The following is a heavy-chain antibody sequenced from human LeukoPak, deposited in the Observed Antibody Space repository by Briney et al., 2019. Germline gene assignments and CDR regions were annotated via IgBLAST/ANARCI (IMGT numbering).Heavy chain of an antibody. D-gene: IGHD1-20*01. V-gene: IGHV3-21*01. CDR1: GFTFSSYS. CDR2: ISSSSSYI. J-gene: IGHJ4*02. CDR3: AKEITGTTSFDY. Sequence: PGGSLRLSCAASGFTFSSYSMNWVRQAPGKGLEWVSSISSSSSYIYYADSVKGRFTISRDNAKNSLYLQMNSLRAEDTAVYYCAKEITGTTSFDYWGQGTLVTVSS.